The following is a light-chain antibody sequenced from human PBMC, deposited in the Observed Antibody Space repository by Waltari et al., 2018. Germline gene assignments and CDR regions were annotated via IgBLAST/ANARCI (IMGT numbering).Light chain of an antibody. Sequence: DIVMTQSPDSLAVSLGERATINCKSSQSILFRSTNKNYLAWYQQKSGQPPKLLIYWASTRESGVPDRFSGRGSGTDFTLTISRLQAEDVAVYYCQQYYSTPQTFGQGTKVEMK. J-gene: IGKJ1*01. CDR3: QQYYSTPQT. CDR1: QSILFRSTNKNY. CDR2: WAS. V-gene: IGKV4-1*01.